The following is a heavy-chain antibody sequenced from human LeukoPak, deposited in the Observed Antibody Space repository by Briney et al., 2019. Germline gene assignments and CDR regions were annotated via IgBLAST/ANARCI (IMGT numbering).Heavy chain of an antibody. D-gene: IGHD7-27*01. J-gene: IGHJ4*02. Sequence: ASVKVSCKASGYTFTSYDFNWVRQATGQRPEWMGWMSPNSGDTGYAQKFQDRVTMTRNTSISTAYMELSSLRSDDTSVYYCARGPPNWGYDYWGPGTLVTVSS. V-gene: IGHV1-8*01. CDR1: GYTFTSYD. CDR2: MSPNSGDT. CDR3: ARGPPNWGYDY.